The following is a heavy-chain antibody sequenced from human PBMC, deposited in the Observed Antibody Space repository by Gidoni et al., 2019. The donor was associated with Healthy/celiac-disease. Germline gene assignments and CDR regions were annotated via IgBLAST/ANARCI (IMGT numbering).Heavy chain of an antibody. J-gene: IGHJ4*02. CDR2: INHSGST. D-gene: IGHD5-18*01. Sequence: QVQIQQWGAGLLKPSETLSLTCDVYGGSFSGYYWSWIRQPPGNGLEWIGEINHSGSTNYNPSLKSRVTISVDTSKNQFSLKLSSVTAADTAVYYCARGGVDTAMFGLYYFDYWGQGTLVTVSS. CDR3: ARGGVDTAMFGLYYFDY. CDR1: GGSFSGYY. V-gene: IGHV4-34*01.